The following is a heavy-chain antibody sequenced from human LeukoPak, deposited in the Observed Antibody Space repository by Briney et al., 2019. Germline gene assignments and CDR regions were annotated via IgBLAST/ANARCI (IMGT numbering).Heavy chain of an antibody. D-gene: IGHD3-22*01. V-gene: IGHV3-21*01. CDR2: ISSSSSYI. CDR1: GFTFSSYS. CDR3: ASSTYYYDSSGYYYVGYFDY. J-gene: IGHJ4*02. Sequence: GGSLRLSCAASGFTFSSYSMNWVRQAPGKGLEWVSSISSSSSYIYYADSVKGRFTISRDNAKNSLCLQMNSLRAEDTAVYYCASSTYYYDSSGYYYVGYFDYWGQGILVTVSS.